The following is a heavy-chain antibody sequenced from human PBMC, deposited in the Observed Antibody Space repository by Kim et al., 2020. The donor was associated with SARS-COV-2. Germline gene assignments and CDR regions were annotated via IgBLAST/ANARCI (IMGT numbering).Heavy chain of an antibody. J-gene: IGHJ6*02. CDR1: GFTFSGYW. Sequence: GGSLRLSCAASGFTFSGYWLSWVRQAPGKGLEWVANIRHDESEKYYVDSVKGRFTISRDNAKNSLYLQMSNLRAEDTAVYYCARGSSQHYYYGMDVWGQGTTVTVSS. CDR2: IRHDESEK. CDR3: ARGSSQHYYYGMDV. V-gene: IGHV3-7*03.